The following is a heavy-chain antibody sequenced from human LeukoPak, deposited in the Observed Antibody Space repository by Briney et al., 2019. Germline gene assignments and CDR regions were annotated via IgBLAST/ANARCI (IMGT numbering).Heavy chain of an antibody. Sequence: TASETLSLTCTVSGGSISSGGYYWSWIRQHPGKGLEWIGYIYYSGSTYYNPSLKSRVTISVDTSKNQFSLKLSSVTAADTAVYYCARVGGIYYYYGMDVWGQGTTVTVSS. CDR3: ARVGGIYYYYGMDV. J-gene: IGHJ6*02. V-gene: IGHV4-31*03. CDR2: IYYSGST. D-gene: IGHD1-26*01. CDR1: GGSISSGGYY.